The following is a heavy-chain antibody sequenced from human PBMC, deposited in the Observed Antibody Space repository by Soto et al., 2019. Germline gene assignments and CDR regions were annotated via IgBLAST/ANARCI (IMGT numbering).Heavy chain of an antibody. J-gene: IGHJ6*03. CDR1: GYTFTNYG. V-gene: IGHV1-18*01. CDR3: ARVRQRVGYFYYYMDV. CDR2: ISAYNGNT. D-gene: IGHD6-25*01. Sequence: QVQLLQSGAEVKKPGASVKVSCKASGYTFTNYGITWVRQAPGQGLEWMVWISAYNGNTHYTQRLQGRVTMTTDTSTSTAYKELRGLRSADPAVYYCARVRQRVGYFYYYMDVWGKGTTVTVSS.